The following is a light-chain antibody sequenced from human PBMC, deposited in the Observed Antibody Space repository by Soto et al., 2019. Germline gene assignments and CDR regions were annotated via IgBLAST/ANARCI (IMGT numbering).Light chain of an antibody. V-gene: IGLV2-14*03. CDR1: SSDVGAYNY. Sequence: QSVLTQPASVSGSPGQSITISCTGTSSDVGAYNYVSWYQHHPGTAPKLIIYDVGNWPSGVPNRFSGSKSGNTASLTISGLQAEDEADYYCSSYASSTAVVFGGGTKVTVL. J-gene: IGLJ3*02. CDR2: DVG. CDR3: SSYASSTAVV.